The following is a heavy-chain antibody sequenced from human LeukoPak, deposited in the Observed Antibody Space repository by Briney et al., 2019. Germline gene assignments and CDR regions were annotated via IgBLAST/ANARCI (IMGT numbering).Heavy chain of an antibody. J-gene: IGHJ4*02. CDR2: ISYDGSNK. D-gene: IGHD3-3*02. CDR1: GFTFSSYA. V-gene: IGHV3-30-3*01. CDR3: ASKLGFDY. Sequence: GGSLRLSSAASGFTFSSYAMHWVRQAPGKGLEWVAVISYDGSNKYYADSVKGRFTISRDNSKNTLYLQMNSLRAEDTAVYYCASKLGFDYWGQGTLVTVSS.